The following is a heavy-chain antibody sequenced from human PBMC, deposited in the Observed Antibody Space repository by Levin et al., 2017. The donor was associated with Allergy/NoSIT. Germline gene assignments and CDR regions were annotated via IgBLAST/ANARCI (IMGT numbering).Heavy chain of an antibody. CDR2: IANYNGIT. J-gene: IGHJ4*02. CDR1: DYTFISYG. CDR3: ATVLRARDRKAFDS. Sequence: ASVKVSCKASDYTFISYGVSWVRLAPGHGLEWMGWIANYNGITNYAEQFQGRVTMTTDTSTTTAYMELRSLRPDDTAVYFCATVLRARDRKAFDSWGQGTLVTVSS. V-gene: IGHV1-18*01.